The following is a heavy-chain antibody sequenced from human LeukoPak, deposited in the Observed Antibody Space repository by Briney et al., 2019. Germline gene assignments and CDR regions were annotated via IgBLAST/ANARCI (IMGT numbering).Heavy chain of an antibody. CDR2: IVGGGADK. J-gene: IGHJ3*02. V-gene: IGHV3-23*01. CDR1: GFTFSTYA. D-gene: IGHD2-21*02. CDR3: ARRCGDCLGAPDI. Sequence: GGSLRLSCVAYGFTFSTYAMTWVRQAPGKGLEWVSTIVGGGADKYYADSVKGRLTISRDNSKNTLSLQMNSLRAEDTAIYYCARRCGDCLGAPDIWGQGTMVTVSS.